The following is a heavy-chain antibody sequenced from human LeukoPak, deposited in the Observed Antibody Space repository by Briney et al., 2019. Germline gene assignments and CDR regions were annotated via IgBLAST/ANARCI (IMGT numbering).Heavy chain of an antibody. D-gene: IGHD3-22*01. CDR2: VSPPGGGT. J-gene: IGHJ4*02. CDR1: GFTFSKHG. CDR3: AKDSYDTSI. V-gene: IGHV3-23*01. Sequence: GGSLRLSCGASGFTFSKHGMNWVRQAPGKGLEWLSGVSPPGGGTYYADSVKGRFTISRDDSKNTLSLQMNSLRVEDTAVYYCAKDSYDTSIWGQGTLVTVSA.